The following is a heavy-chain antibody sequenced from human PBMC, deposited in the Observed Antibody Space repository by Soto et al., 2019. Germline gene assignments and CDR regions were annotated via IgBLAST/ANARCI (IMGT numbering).Heavy chain of an antibody. D-gene: IGHD5-12*01. CDR2: IHNSGSP. J-gene: IGHJ4*02. V-gene: IGHV4-30-4*01. Sequence: SETLSLTCSVSGASIYNGGYFWSWIRQSPGKGLEWIGHIHNSGSPYNNTSLKSRVTISADTSKNQFSLKLSSVTAADTAVYYCARGRWLRSSFDYWGQGTLVTVSS. CDR3: ARGRWLRSSFDY. CDR1: GASIYNGGYF.